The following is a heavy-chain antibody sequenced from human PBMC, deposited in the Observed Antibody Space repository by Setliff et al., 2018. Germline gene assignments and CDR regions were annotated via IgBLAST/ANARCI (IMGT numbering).Heavy chain of an antibody. Sequence: GGSLRLSCASSGFDFTHYNMNWVRQAPGKGLEWVSSISTGNNGRHADSVKGRFTISRDNGQNSVYLQMTSQRDEDTAVYYCKRDENIANTGPFRHWGQGTLVTVSS. CDR1: GFDFTHYN. CDR3: KRDENIANTGPFRH. V-gene: IGHV3-21*01. D-gene: IGHD2-8*02. J-gene: IGHJ1*01. CDR2: ISTGNNGR.